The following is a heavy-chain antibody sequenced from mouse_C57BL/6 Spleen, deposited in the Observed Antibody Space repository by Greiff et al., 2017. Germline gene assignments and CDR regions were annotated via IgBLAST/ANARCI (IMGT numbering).Heavy chain of an antibody. Sequence: VKLVESGGGLVQPGGSLSLSCAASGFTFTAYYMSWVRQPPGKALEWLGFIRNKANGYTTEYSASVKGRFTISRDNSQSILYLQMNALRAEDSATYYCARSLPQYYAMDYWGQGTSVTVSS. V-gene: IGHV7-3*01. J-gene: IGHJ4*01. CDR3: ARSLPQYYAMDY. CDR2: IRNKANGYTT. CDR1: GFTFTAYY.